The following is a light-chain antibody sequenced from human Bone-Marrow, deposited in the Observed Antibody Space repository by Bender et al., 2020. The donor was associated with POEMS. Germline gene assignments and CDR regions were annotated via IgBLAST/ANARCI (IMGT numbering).Light chain of an antibody. V-gene: IGLV2-14*01. Sequence: QSALTQPPSASGSPGQSVTISCTGTSSDVGGYNYVSWYQQHPGKAPKLMIYEVSNRPSGVSNRFSGSKSGNTASLTISGLQAEDEADYYCSSYTSSSPAFYVFGTGTKVTVL. CDR2: EVS. J-gene: IGLJ1*01. CDR3: SSYTSSSPAFYV. CDR1: SSDVGGYNY.